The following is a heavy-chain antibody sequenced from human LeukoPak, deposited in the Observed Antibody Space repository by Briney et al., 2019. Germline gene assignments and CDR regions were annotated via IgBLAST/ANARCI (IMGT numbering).Heavy chain of an antibody. V-gene: IGHV3-53*01. CDR2: TDSGGST. CDR1: GFTVSSKY. D-gene: IGHD6-19*01. Sequence: GGSLRLSCAASGFTVSSKYMSWVRQAPGKGLEWVSVTDSGGSTYYADSVKGRFTISRDNSKNTLYLQMNSLRAEDTAVYYCARARWLAPVFDYWGQGTLVTVSS. CDR3: ARARWLAPVFDY. J-gene: IGHJ4*02.